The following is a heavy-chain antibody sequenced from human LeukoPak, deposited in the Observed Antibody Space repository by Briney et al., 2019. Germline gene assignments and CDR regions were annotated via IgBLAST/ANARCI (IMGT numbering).Heavy chain of an antibody. J-gene: IGHJ4*02. CDR2: ISTSSSYI. Sequence: GGSLRLSCTVSGFTVSSNSMSWVRQAPGKGLEWVSSISTSSSYIYYADSVKGRFTISRDNAKNSLYLQMNSLRAEDTALYYCARDGNSGYDWVYWGQGTLVTVSS. D-gene: IGHD5-12*01. V-gene: IGHV3-21*01. CDR1: GFTVSSNS. CDR3: ARDGNSGYDWVY.